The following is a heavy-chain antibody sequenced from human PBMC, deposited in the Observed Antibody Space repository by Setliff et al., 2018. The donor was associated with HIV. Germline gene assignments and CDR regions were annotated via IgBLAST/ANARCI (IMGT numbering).Heavy chain of an antibody. CDR1: GGSISSYY. D-gene: IGHD3-9*01. J-gene: IGHJ3*02. V-gene: IGHV4-4*09. Sequence: SETLSLTCTVSGGSISSYYWSWIRQPPGKGLEWIGYIYTSGSTNYNPSLKSRVTISVDTSKNQFSLKLSSVTAADTAVYYCARQEYYDILTGQKAFDIWGQGTMV. CDR2: IYTSGST. CDR3: ARQEYYDILTGQKAFDI.